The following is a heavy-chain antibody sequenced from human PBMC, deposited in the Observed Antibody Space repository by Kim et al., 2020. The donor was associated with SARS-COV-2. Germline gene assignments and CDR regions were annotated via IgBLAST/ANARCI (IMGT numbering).Heavy chain of an antibody. Sequence: GGSLRLSYTASGFNFSDHWMHWVHQAPGTGPVWVSCIRGDGSTTNYADSVRGRFTVSRDNARNTLYLQMNSLRVEDTAVYYCVSSPGPWGQGTLVTVSS. V-gene: IGHV3-74*01. J-gene: IGHJ5*02. CDR2: IRGDGSTT. CDR1: GFNFSDHW. CDR3: VSSPGP. D-gene: IGHD3-16*02.